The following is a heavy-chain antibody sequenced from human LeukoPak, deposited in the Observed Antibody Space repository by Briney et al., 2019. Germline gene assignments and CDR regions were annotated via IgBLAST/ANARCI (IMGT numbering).Heavy chain of an antibody. CDR1: GGSFSGYY. CDR3: ARLRSGYSSTFYYFDY. D-gene: IGHD6-13*01. J-gene: IGHJ4*02. V-gene: IGHV4-34*01. CDR2: INHSGST. Sequence: SETLSLTCAVYGGSFSGYYWSWIRQPPGKGLEWIGEINHSGSTNYNPSLKSRVTISVDTSKNQFSLKLSSVTAADTAVYYCARLRSGYSSTFYYFDYWGQGTLVTVSS.